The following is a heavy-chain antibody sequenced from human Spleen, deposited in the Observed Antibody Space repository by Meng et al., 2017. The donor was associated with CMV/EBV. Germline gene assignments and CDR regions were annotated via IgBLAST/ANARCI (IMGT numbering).Heavy chain of an antibody. D-gene: IGHD1-26*01. CDR2: ISSSGATR. J-gene: IGHJ4*02. CDR1: GFTFSRFE. Sequence: GRSLRLSCAASGFTFSRFEMNWVRQAPGKGLEWVSYISSSGATRYYADSVKGRFTISRDNAKNSLYLQVSALRAEDTAIYYCAGYSGTYSWDYWGQGTLVTVSS. V-gene: IGHV3-48*03. CDR3: AGYSGTYSWDY.